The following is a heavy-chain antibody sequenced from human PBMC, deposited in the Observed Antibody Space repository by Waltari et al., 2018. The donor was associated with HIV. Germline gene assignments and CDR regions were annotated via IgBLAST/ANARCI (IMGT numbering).Heavy chain of an antibody. J-gene: IGHJ6*02. CDR1: GFSFGDYA. CDR3: ARDTLNFFFGLDV. CDR2: ISSSSFNI. V-gene: IGHV3-48*02. Sequence: EEQLVESGGGLVHPGGSLKLSCAASGFSFGDYAMNWVRQAPGKGIEWIAYISSSSFNIKYADSVRGRFTISRDNTQNSLSLQMNNLIDEDTAKYFCARDTLNFFFGLDVWGHGTTVAVSS.